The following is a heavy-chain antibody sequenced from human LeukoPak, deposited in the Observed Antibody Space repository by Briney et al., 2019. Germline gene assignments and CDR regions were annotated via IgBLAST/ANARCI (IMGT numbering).Heavy chain of an antibody. CDR2: INHSGST. Sequence: SETLSLTCAVYGGSFSGYYWSWIRQPPRKGLEWIGEINHSGSTNYNPSLKSRVTISVDTSKNQFSLKLSSVTAADTAVYYCAAEWSHYGMDVWGQGTTVTVSS. CDR3: AAEWSHYGMDV. CDR1: GGSFSGYY. D-gene: IGHD3-3*01. V-gene: IGHV4-34*01. J-gene: IGHJ6*02.